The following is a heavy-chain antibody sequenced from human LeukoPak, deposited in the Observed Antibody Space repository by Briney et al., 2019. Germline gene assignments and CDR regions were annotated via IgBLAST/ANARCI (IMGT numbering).Heavy chain of an antibody. CDR3: ARDQGNDYGDYFDY. D-gene: IGHD4-17*01. J-gene: IGHJ4*02. CDR2: IYYSGST. V-gene: IGHV4-39*07. Sequence: SETLSLTCTVSGGSISSSSYYWGWIRQPPGKGLEWIGSIYYSGSTYYNPSLKSRVTISVDTSKNQFSLKLSSVTAADTAVYYCARDQGNDYGDYFDYWGQGTLVTVSS. CDR1: GGSISSSSYY.